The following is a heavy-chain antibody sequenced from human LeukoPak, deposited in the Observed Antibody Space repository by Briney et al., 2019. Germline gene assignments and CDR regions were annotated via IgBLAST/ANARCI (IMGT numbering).Heavy chain of an antibody. Sequence: GGSLRLSCAASGFTFKKYDVTWVRQAPGKGLEWVSGIRASGGATYYADSVKGRFNISRDNSKNTLYLQMNSLRVDDTAVYYCARGWGDYWGQGTLVTVSS. CDR2: IRASGGAT. D-gene: IGHD7-27*01. CDR3: ARGWGDY. CDR1: GFTFKKYD. J-gene: IGHJ4*02. V-gene: IGHV3-23*01.